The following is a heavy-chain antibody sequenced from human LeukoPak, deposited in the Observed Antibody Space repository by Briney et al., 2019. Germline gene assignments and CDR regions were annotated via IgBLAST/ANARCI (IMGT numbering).Heavy chain of an antibody. D-gene: IGHD6-13*01. CDR2: INPSGGST. J-gene: IGHJ4*02. CDR1: GYTFTSHY. V-gene: IGHV1-46*01. CDR3: ARVRRGIAANYFDY. Sequence: ASVKVSCKASGYTFTSHYMHWVRQAPGQGLEWMGIINPSGGSTSYPQQFQGRVTMTTDTSTSTVYMELSSLRSEDTAVYYCARVRRGIAANYFDYWGQGTLVTVSS.